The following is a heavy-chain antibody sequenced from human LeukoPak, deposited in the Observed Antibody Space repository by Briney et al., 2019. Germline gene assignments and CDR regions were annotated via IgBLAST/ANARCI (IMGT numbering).Heavy chain of an antibody. V-gene: IGHV4-39*07. Sequence: SETLSLTCTVSGGSISSGSYYWGWIRQPPGKGLEWIGEINHSGSTNYNPSLKSRVTISVDTSKNQFSLKLSSVTAADTAVYYCARGRGTAAQLDYWGQGTLVTVSS. CDR3: ARGRGTAAQLDY. D-gene: IGHD1-1*01. J-gene: IGHJ4*02. CDR2: INHSGST. CDR1: GGSISSGSYY.